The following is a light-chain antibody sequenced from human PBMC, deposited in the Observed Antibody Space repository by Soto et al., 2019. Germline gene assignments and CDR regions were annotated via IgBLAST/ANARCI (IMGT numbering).Light chain of an antibody. CDR3: QQSYSTPLS. Sequence: DIQMTQSPSSLSASVGDRVTITCRASQSISSYLNWYQQKPWKAPKLLIYAASSLQSGVPSRFSGSGSGTEFTITISSLQPEDFATYYGQQSYSTPLSVGGGTKVDIK. CDR1: QSISSY. J-gene: IGKJ4*01. CDR2: AAS. V-gene: IGKV1-39*01.